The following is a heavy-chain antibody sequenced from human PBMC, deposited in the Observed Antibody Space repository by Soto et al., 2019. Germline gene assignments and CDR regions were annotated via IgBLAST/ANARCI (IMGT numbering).Heavy chain of an antibody. Sequence: QVQLVESGGGVVQPGRSLRLSCAASGFTFSNYDMHWVRQAPGEGLEWVAGIRHDGTNRNYRDSVEGRFTISRDSSKDTIYVQMNSLRTDDSAIYYCARGIPGGSDFWGQGTLVTVSS. J-gene: IGHJ1*01. CDR2: IRHDGTNR. CDR3: ARGIPGGSDF. D-gene: IGHD3-10*01. V-gene: IGHV3-30-3*01. CDR1: GFTFSNYD.